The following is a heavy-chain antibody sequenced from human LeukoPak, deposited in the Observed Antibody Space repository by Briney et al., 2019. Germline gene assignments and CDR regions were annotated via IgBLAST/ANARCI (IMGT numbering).Heavy chain of an antibody. CDR1: GFTFSSYW. CDR3: AREVASNYYYGSGSHYGMDV. Sequence: PGGSLRLSCAASGFTFSSYWMSWVRQAPGKGLEWVANIKQDGSEKYYVDSVKGRFTISRDNAKNSLYLQMNSLRAEDTAVYYCAREVASNYYYGSGSHYGMDVWGQGTTVTVSS. D-gene: IGHD3-10*01. V-gene: IGHV3-7*01. CDR2: IKQDGSEK. J-gene: IGHJ6*02.